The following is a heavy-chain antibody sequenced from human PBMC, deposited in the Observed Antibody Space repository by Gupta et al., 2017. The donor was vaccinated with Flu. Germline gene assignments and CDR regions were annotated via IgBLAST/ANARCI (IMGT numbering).Heavy chain of an antibody. D-gene: IGHD3-10*01. CDR2: VGGSGSVS. CDR3: AKVTHITMVVVEN. Sequence: AMSGVSQAPGRGREWVATVGGSGSVSFYADSVKGRFIISRDNSKNTLSLDMNRLRGDDTGLYYCAKVTHITMVVVENWGQGTQVTVSS. V-gene: IGHV3-23*01. CDR1: A. J-gene: IGHJ1*01.